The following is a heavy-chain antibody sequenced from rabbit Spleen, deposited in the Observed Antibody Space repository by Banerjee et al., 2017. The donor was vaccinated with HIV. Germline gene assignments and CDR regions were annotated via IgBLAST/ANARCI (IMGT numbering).Heavy chain of an antibody. CDR2: INIVTGKS. V-gene: IGHV1S40*01. CDR3: ARDLPEIIGWNFGF. J-gene: IGHJ3*01. D-gene: IGHD1-1*01. Sequence: QSLEESGGDLVKPGASLTLTCKASGIDFSSSYYMCWVRQAPGKGLEWIACINIVTGKSVYASWAKGRFTMSRTSSTTVTLQMTSLTVADTATYFCARDLPEIIGWNFGFWGQGTLVTVS. CDR1: GIDFSSSYY.